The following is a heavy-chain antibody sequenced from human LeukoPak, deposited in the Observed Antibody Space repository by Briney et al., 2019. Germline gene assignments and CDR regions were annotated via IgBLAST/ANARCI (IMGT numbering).Heavy chain of an antibody. V-gene: IGHV3-30-3*01. D-gene: IGHD6-19*01. CDR3: ARDREWLVLFYLDS. J-gene: IGHJ4*02. Sequence: GRPLRLSCAASGFTFSSYAMHWVRQAPGKGLEWVAVISYDGSNKFYADSVKGRFTISRDNSRNTLYLQMSSLRTEDTAVYYCARDREWLVLFYLDSWGQGALVTVSS. CDR1: GFTFSSYA. CDR2: ISYDGSNK.